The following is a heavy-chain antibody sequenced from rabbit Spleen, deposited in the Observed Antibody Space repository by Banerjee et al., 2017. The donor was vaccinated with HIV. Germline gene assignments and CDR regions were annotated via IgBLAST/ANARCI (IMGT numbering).Heavy chain of an antibody. CDR2: IAGSSSDFT. V-gene: IGHV1S40*01. J-gene: IGHJ6*01. CDR3: ARDTGSSFSSYGMDL. Sequence: QSLEESGGDLVKPGASLTLTCTASGFSFSSSDCMCWVRQAPGKGLEWISCIAGSSSDFTYSATWAKGRFTCSKTSSTTVTLQMTSLTVADTATYFCARDTGSSFSSYGMDLWGPGTLVTVS. D-gene: IGHD8-1*01. CDR1: GFSFSSSDC.